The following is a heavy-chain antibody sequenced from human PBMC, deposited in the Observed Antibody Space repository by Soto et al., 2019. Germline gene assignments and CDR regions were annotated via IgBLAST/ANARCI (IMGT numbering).Heavy chain of an antibody. Sequence: EVQLLESGGGVVQPGGSLRLSCVASGFNFKKFAMAWVRQAAGEGLEWVSGISCCGGSASYADSVKGRCSIARDGSKNSVSLQLNRLRVEDTAQYYCAKADGQQWLIPHLDNWGQGTLVTVS. CDR2: ISCCGGSA. D-gene: IGHD6-19*01. J-gene: IGHJ4*02. CDR1: GFNFKKFA. V-gene: IGHV3-23*01. CDR3: AKADGQQWLIPHLDN.